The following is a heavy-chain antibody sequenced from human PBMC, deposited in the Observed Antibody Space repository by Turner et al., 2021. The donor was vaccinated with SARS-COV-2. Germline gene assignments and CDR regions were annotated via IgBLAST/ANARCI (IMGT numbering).Heavy chain of an antibody. CDR2: ISSGGRT. J-gene: IGHJ6*02. V-gene: IGHV3-53*01. CDR3: ARGGEYQLLHYYGMDV. D-gene: IGHD2-2*01. Sequence: EVQLGEAGGGLIQTGGSLRLCCDAQGLTVSSNYMSWVRQAPGKGLEWGSVISSGGRTYYADSVKGRFTISRDNSKTTLYLQMNSLRAEDTAVYYCARGGEYQLLHYYGMDVWGQGTTVTVSS. CDR1: GLTVSSNY.